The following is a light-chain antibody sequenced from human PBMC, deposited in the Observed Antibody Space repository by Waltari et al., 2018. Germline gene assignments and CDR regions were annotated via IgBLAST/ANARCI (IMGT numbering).Light chain of an antibody. CDR3: QTWGPGIRV. Sequence: QLVLTQSPSVSASLGASVKLTCTLDSGHSYYAIAWHQQQSEKGPRFLMKLAGDGSHNKGDGIPDRFSGSSSGGERYLTISSLQSEDEADYYCQTWGPGIRVFGGGTKVTVL. J-gene: IGLJ3*02. V-gene: IGLV4-69*01. CDR1: SGHSYYA. CDR2: LAGDGSH.